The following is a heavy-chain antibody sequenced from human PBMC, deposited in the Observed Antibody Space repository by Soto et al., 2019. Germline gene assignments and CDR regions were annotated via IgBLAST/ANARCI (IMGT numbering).Heavy chain of an antibody. CDR3: GRQPGHCGSTTCFGYYSVDV. V-gene: IGHV4-39*01. D-gene: IGHD2-2*01. CDR1: GGSISSSSYS. CDR2: IYYSGST. Sequence: QLQLQESGPRLVKPSETLSLTCSVSGGSISSSSYSWGWIRQPPGKGLEWIGTIYYSGSTHYNPSIVRRVALSADTPNNQLSPRLSSVTAADTAVYYCGRQPGHCGSTTCFGYYSVDVWGQGTTVTVS. J-gene: IGHJ6*02.